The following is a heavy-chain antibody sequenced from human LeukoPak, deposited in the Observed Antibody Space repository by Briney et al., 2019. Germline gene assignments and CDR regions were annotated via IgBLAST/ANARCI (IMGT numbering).Heavy chain of an antibody. J-gene: IGHJ4*02. V-gene: IGHV3-30-3*01. Sequence: GGSLRLSCAASGFTFSSYAMHWVRQAPGKGLEWVAVISYDGSNKYYADSVKGRFTISRDNSKNTLYLQMNSLRAEDTAVYYCAKEPTYKTVPTSYWGQGTLVTVSS. CDR3: AKEPTYKTVPTSY. CDR2: ISYDGSNK. D-gene: IGHD5-12*01. CDR1: GFTFSSYA.